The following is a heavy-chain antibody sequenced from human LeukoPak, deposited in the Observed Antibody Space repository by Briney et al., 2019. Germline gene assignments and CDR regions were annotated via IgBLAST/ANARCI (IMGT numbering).Heavy chain of an antibody. Sequence: PGGSLRLSCAASGFTFSSYGMHWVRQAPGQGLEWVAVISSDGGTTHYADSVKGRFTISRDNSRNTVYLQMNSLRAEDTAVYYCAKDRKSSWSFDYWGQGTLVTVSS. J-gene: IGHJ4*02. CDR3: AKDRKSSWSFDY. V-gene: IGHV3-30*18. CDR1: GFTFSSYG. D-gene: IGHD6-13*01. CDR2: ISSDGGTT.